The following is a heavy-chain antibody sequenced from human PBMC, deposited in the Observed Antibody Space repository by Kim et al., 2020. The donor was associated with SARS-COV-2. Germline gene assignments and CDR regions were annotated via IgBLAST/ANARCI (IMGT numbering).Heavy chain of an antibody. V-gene: IGHV3-30-3*01. D-gene: IGHD7-27*01. CDR1: GFTFSSYA. CDR3: ARDEAQAAGDGDDAFDI. J-gene: IGHJ3*02. Sequence: GGSLRLSCAASGFTFSSYAMHWVRQAPGKGLEWVAVISYDGSNKYYADSVKGRFTISRDNSKNTLYLQMNSLRAEDTAVYYCARDEAQAAGDGDDAFDIWGQGTMVTVSS. CDR2: ISYDGSNK.